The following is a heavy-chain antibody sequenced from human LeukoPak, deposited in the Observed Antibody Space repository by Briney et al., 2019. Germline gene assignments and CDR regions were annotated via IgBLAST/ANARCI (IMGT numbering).Heavy chain of an antibody. D-gene: IGHD2-15*01. V-gene: IGHV3-64*01. Sequence: PGGSLRLSCAASGFTFSSYAMHWVRQAPGQGMEYVSAITSNWNSPYYANSVRGRFTISRDNSKNTLYLQMGSLRVEDMAVYYCAREYCSGGDCQYYFDYWGQGTLVTVSS. CDR1: GFTFSSYA. CDR3: AREYCSGGDCQYYFDY. J-gene: IGHJ4*02. CDR2: ITSNWNSP.